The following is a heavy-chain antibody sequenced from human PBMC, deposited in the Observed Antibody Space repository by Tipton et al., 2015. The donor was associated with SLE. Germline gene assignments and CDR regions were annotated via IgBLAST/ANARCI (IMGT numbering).Heavy chain of an antibody. CDR1: GGSISSYY. D-gene: IGHD3-22*01. V-gene: IGHV4-59*01. Sequence: TLSFTCTVSGGSISSYYWSWIRQPPGKGLEWIGYIYYSGSTNYNPSLKSRVTISVDTSKNQFSLKLSSVTAADTAVYYCARGLSYYYDSSGYSNWFDPWGQGTLVTVSS. CDR2: IYYSGST. CDR3: ARGLSYYYDSSGYSNWFDP. J-gene: IGHJ5*02.